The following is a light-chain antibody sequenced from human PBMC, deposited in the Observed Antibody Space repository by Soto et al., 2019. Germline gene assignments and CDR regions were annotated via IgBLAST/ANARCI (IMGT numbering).Light chain of an antibody. CDR1: SSDVGGYNY. V-gene: IGLV2-14*01. Sequence: QSALTQPASVSGSPGQSITISCTGTSSDVGGYNYVSWYQQHPGKAPKLMIYEVSNRPSGVSNRFSGSKSGNTASLTISGLQAEDEADYHCSSYTTRSTLVVFGGGTQLTVL. CDR2: EVS. J-gene: IGLJ2*01. CDR3: SSYTTRSTLVV.